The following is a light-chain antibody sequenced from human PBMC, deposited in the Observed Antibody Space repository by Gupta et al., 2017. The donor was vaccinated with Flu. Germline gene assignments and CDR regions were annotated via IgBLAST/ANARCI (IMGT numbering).Light chain of an antibody. V-gene: IGLV1-44*01. CDR1: SSHIGRNV. CDR3: AAWDDSRTALSADGSLTGRWV. CDR2: NDN. J-gene: IGLJ3*02. Sequence: QPVLTQPISESGPTGQRVPLSCSGRSSHIGRNVVGWYQHLPGTAPRLLIYNDNQRPSGVPDRCSGSKSGTSASLAIGGLQSEDEADYYCAAWDDSRTALSADGSLTGRWVFGGVTKLSVL.